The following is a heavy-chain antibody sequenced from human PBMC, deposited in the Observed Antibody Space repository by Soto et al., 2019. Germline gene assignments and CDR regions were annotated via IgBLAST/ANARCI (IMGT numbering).Heavy chain of an antibody. J-gene: IGHJ4*02. Sequence: SETLSLTCTVSGGTISSSSYYWGWIRQPPGKGLEWIGSIDYSGSTYYNPSVKSRVTISVDTSKNQFSLKLISVTAADTAVYYCERHLGYGGNAKTRYYSDYWGQGTLVTVSS. CDR2: IDYSGST. V-gene: IGHV4-39*01. CDR1: GGTISSSSYY. CDR3: ERHLGYGGNAKTRYYSDY. D-gene: IGHD4-17*01.